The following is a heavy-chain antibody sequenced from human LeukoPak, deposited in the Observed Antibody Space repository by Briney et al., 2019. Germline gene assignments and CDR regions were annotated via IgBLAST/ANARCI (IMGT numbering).Heavy chain of an antibody. D-gene: IGHD3-10*01. V-gene: IGHV3-11*01. CDR3: VRSSSYYYFDPFDV. Sequence: GGSLRLSCAASGFTFSDYYMSWIRQAPGKGLEWVSYISSSGSTIYYADSVKGRFTISRDNAKNSLYLQMNSLRVEDSAVYYCVRSSSYYYFDPFDVWGQGTMVTVSS. J-gene: IGHJ3*01. CDR2: ISSSGSTI. CDR1: GFTFSDYY.